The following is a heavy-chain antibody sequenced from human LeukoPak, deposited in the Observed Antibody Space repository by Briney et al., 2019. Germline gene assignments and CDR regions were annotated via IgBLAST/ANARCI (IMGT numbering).Heavy chain of an antibody. V-gene: IGHV3-21*01. CDR1: GFTFSDYS. CDR3: AKDQGQIGASRHAFDI. CDR2: IFRRHSYI. Sequence: GGSLRLSCAASGFTFSDYSMNWVRQAPGKGLEWVSSIFRRHSYIYYSDSVKGRFTISRDKSKNTLYLQMNSLRAGDTAVYYCAKDQGQIGASRHAFDIWGEGRVVTVSS. D-gene: IGHD4/OR15-4a*01. J-gene: IGHJ3*02.